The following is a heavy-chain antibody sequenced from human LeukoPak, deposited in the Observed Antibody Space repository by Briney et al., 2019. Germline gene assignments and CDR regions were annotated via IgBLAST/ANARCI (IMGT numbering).Heavy chain of an antibody. CDR2: IYSGGST. D-gene: IGHD3-22*01. Sequence: GGSLRLSCAASGFTVSSNYMSWVRQAPGKGLEWVSVIYSGGSTYYADSVKGRFTISRDNSKNTLYLQMNSLRAEDTAVYYCARDMGYYDSSGYYYDGAAFDIWGQGTMVTLSS. CDR3: ARDMGYYDSSGYYYDGAAFDI. V-gene: IGHV3-53*01. J-gene: IGHJ3*02. CDR1: GFTVSSNY.